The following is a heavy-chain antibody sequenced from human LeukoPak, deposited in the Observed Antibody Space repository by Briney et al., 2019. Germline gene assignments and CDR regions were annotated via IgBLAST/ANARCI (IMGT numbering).Heavy chain of an antibody. D-gene: IGHD3-3*01. CDR2: IYSGGST. V-gene: IGHV3-53*01. J-gene: IGHJ4*02. CDR3: AKDYTIFGVVHPRPYDY. Sequence: GGSLRLSCAASGFTVSSNYMSWVRQAPGKGLEWVSVIYSGGSTYYADSVKGRFTISRDNSKNTLYLQMNSLRAEDTAVYYCAKDYTIFGVVHPRPYDYWGQGTLVTVSS. CDR1: GFTVSSNY.